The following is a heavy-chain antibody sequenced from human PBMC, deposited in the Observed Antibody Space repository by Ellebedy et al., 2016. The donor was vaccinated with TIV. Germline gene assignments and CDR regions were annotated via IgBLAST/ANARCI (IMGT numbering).Heavy chain of an antibody. CDR1: GFIFSSYG. Sequence: PGGSLRLSCAASGFIFSSYGMHWVRQAPRKGLEWVAFIRYDGTNKFYADSVKGRFIISRDNSKNTLYLQMNRLRPEDTAVYYCARILRYFDRPQMGWFDPWGQGTPVTVSS. V-gene: IGHV3-30*02. CDR3: ARILRYFDRPQMGWFDP. J-gene: IGHJ5*02. CDR2: IRYDGTNK. D-gene: IGHD3-9*01.